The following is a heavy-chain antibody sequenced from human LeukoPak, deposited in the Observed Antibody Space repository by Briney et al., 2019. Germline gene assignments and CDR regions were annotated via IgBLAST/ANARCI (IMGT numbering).Heavy chain of an antibody. J-gene: IGHJ3*01. CDR1: GFTFKTYE. V-gene: IGHV3-48*03. D-gene: IGHD3-10*01. CDR2: ISSNSKTI. Sequence: GGSLRLSCAASGFTFKTYEMNWVRQAPGRGLEWISYISSNSKTIYYADSVKGRITVSRDNAENSLYLQMNSLRGEDTAIYYCARDGFGARSLDLGGHGTLVTVSS. CDR3: ARDGFGARSLDL.